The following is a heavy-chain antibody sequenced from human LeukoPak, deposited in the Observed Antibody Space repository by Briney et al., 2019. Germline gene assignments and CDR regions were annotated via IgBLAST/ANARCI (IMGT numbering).Heavy chain of an antibody. Sequence: GGPLRLSCAASGFTFSSYAMSWVRQAPGKGLEWVSAISGSGGSTYYADSVKGRFTISRDNSKNTLYLQMNSLRAEDTAVYYCAKSYSSSSRHYYYYYGMDVWGQGTTVTVSS. CDR1: GFTFSSYA. CDR3: AKSYSSSSRHYYYYYGMDV. D-gene: IGHD6-6*01. V-gene: IGHV3-23*01. CDR2: ISGSGGST. J-gene: IGHJ6*02.